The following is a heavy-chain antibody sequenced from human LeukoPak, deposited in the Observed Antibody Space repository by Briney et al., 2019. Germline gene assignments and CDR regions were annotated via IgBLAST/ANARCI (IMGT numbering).Heavy chain of an antibody. D-gene: IGHD3-9*01. CDR3: ARDLGLRYSYGMNV. V-gene: IGHV3-30*02. CDR1: GFTFSSYG. J-gene: IGHJ6*02. CDR2: IRYDGSNK. Sequence: GGSLRLSCAASGFTFSSYGMHWVRQAPGKGLEWVAFIRYDGSNKYYADSVKGRFTISRDNSKNTLYLQMNSLRAEDTAVYYCARDLGLRYSYGMNVWGQGTTVTVSS.